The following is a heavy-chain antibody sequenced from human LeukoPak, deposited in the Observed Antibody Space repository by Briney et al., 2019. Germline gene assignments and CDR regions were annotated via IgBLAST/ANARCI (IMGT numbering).Heavy chain of an antibody. CDR1: GFSFTDYP. V-gene: IGHV3-48*02. D-gene: IGHD3-10*01. CDR3: ARDRGENWYFDL. J-gene: IGHJ2*01. Sequence: GGSLRLSCATPGFSFTDYPMNWVRQAPGKGLEWISNIRTTAEGAKYAYYADSVKGRVTISRDDGKNTLYLHMNSLRDDDTAVYYCARDRGENWYFDLWGRGTLVTVSS. CDR2: IRTTAEGAKYA.